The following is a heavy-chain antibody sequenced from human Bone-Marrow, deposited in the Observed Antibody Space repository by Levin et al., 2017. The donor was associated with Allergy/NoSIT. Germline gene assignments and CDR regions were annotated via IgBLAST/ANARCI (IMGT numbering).Heavy chain of an antibody. D-gene: IGHD3-10*01. CDR1: GFSFSSYV. CDR3: ARDDGQIGDY. J-gene: IGHJ4*02. V-gene: IGHV3-30-3*01. CDR2: IEYDGSNQ. Sequence: GGSLRLSCVASGFSFSSYVMHWVRQAPGKGLEWVTRIEYDGSNQDYVDSVKGRFTISRDNSKNTLYLHMGSLRAEDTAVYYCARDDGQIGDYWGQGTLVTVSS.